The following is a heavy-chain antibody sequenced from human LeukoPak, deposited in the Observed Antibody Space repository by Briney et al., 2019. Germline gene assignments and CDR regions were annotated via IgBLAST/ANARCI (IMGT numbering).Heavy chain of an antibody. CDR3: ARSEEWLLLVDC. V-gene: IGHV4-39*01. CDR2: IYYSGTT. CDR1: GGSMRSSGSY. J-gene: IGHJ4*02. D-gene: IGHD6-19*01. Sequence: SETLSLTCNVSGGSMRSSGSYWGWIRQPPGKGLEWIGSIYYSGTTFYNPSLQSRVTISLDTSKNRFSLKPWSVTAADTAVYYCARSEEWLLLVDCWGQGTLVTVSS.